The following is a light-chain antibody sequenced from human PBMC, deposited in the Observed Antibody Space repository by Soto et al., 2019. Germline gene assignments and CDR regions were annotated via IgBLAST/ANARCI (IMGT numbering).Light chain of an antibody. J-gene: IGKJ1*01. CDR3: HQYNNWPPWT. CDR1: QSVSSN. CDR2: GAS. V-gene: IGKV3-15*01. Sequence: EIAMTQSPATLSVSPGERATLSCRASQSVSSNLAWYQQKPGQAPRLLIYGASTRATGVPARFSGSGSGTEFTLTISSLQTEDFAVYYCHQYNNWPPWTFG.